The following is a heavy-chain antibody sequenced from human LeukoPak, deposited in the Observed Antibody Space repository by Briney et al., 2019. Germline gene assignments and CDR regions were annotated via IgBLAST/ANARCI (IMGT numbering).Heavy chain of an antibody. V-gene: IGHV2-5*08. CDR3: AHSSSNWNYPFDS. J-gene: IGHJ4*02. Sequence: QTLSLTCTVSGDSISSGGYYWTWIRPPPGKGLEWLALIYWDDDKRYRPSLKTSLTITKDTPKNQVVLTMTDMDPVDTATYYCAHSSSNWNYPFDSWGQGTLVTVSS. CDR1: GDSISSGGYY. D-gene: IGHD1-7*01. CDR2: IYWDDDK.